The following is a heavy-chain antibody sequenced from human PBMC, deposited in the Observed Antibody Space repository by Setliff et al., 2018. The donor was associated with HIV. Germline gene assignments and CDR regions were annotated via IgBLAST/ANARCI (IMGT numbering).Heavy chain of an antibody. CDR1: GYTFISYD. V-gene: IGHV1-8*01. Sequence: ASVKVSCKASGYTFISYDINWVRQATGQGLEWMGWINPNSNDIAYAQKLQGRVTMTRNTSIATAYMELSNLRSEDTAVYYCARGHLDYNFWDEVLGNWFDPWGQGTLVTVSS. CDR2: INPNSNDI. CDR3: ARGHLDYNFWDEVLGNWFDP. D-gene: IGHD3-3*01. J-gene: IGHJ5*02.